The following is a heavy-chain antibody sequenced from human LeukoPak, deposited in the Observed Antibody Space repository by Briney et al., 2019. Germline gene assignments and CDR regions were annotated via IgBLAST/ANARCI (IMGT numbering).Heavy chain of an antibody. V-gene: IGHV1-69*06. Sequence: GSSVKVSCKASGGTFSSYAISWVRQAPGQGLEWMGGIIPIFGTANYAQKFQGRVTITADKSTSTAYMELSSLRSEDTAVYYCARDRTAYYYYYMDVWGKGTTVTVSS. CDR1: GGTFSSYA. CDR3: ARDRTAYYYYYMDV. CDR2: IIPIFGTA. D-gene: IGHD4-17*01. J-gene: IGHJ6*03.